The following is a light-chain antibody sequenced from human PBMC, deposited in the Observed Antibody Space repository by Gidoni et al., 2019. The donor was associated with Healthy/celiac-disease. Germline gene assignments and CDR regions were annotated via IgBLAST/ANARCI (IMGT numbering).Light chain of an antibody. J-gene: IGKJ4*01. CDR2: AAS. V-gene: IGKV1-39*01. CDR1: QSISSY. Sequence: DIQMTQSPSSLSASVGDRVTITCRASQSISSYLNWYQQKPGKAPKLLIYAASSLQSGVPSRFSGSGSGTDFTLTISSLQPEDFATYYCQQSYSTPRTFGGXTKVEIK. CDR3: QQSYSTPRT.